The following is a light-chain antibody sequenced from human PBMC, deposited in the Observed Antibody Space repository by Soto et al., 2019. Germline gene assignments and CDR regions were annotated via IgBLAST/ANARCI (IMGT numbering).Light chain of an antibody. J-gene: IGKJ4*01. Sequence: EIQMTQSPSTLPASVGARVPLSCRANQSVSSCLAWYPKHPGKAPHLLIYKASRLETAVPSRFSGSGSGTEFTLTISFLQPDDFATEDCQQYKCYSPLTFGGGTKVDIK. CDR1: QSVSSC. V-gene: IGKV1-5*03. CDR3: QQYKCYSPLT. CDR2: KAS.